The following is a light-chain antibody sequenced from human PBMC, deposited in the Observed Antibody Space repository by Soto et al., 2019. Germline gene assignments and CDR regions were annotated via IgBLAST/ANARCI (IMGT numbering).Light chain of an antibody. CDR3: SSYTISSTVV. CDR2: EVS. CDR1: SGDVGGYNY. V-gene: IGLV2-14*01. Sequence: QSVLTQPASVSGSPGQLITISCTGTSGDVGGYNYVSWYQHHPDRAPKLIIYEVSNRPSGVSNRFSGSKSGTTASLTISGLQAEDEADYYCSSYTISSTVVFGGGTKLTVL. J-gene: IGLJ2*01.